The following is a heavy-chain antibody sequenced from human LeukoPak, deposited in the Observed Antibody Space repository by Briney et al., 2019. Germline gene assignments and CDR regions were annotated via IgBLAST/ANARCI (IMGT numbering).Heavy chain of an antibody. J-gene: IGHJ6*03. CDR1: GGSISSYY. CDR2: TYYSGST. Sequence: SETLSLTCTVSGGSISSYYWSWIRQPPGKGLEWIGYTYYSGSTSYNPSLKSRVTISVDTSKNQFSLKLSSVTAADTAVYYCAAHYYGSGSYYSRYYYYYYYMDVWGKGTTVTVSS. CDR3: AAHYYGSGSYYSRYYYYYYYMDV. V-gene: IGHV4-59*01. D-gene: IGHD3-10*01.